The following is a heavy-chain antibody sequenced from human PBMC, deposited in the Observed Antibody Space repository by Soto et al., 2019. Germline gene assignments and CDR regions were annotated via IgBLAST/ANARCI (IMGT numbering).Heavy chain of an antibody. J-gene: IGHJ4*02. CDR3: AIGIRNSWTCDF. CDR1: GGTFSNYA. V-gene: IGHV1-69*01. CDR2: IIPLTETS. Sequence: QVQVGQSGAEVKKPGSSVKVSCKASGGTFSNYAISWVRQAPGHGLEWVGGIIPLTETSVYAQTVQGRLTTTADEITSAAYMELSSLRSDDTAVYYCAIGIRNSWTCDFWGQGTLVTVSS. D-gene: IGHD6-13*01.